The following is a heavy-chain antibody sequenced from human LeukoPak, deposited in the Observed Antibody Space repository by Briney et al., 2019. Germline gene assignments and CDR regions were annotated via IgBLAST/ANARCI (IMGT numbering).Heavy chain of an antibody. J-gene: IGHJ4*02. CDR1: GGSFSGYY. V-gene: IGHV4-34*01. CDR2: INHSGST. CDR3: ARDHNASVFDY. D-gene: IGHD1-1*01. Sequence: SETLSLTCAVYGGSFSGYYWCWIRQPPGKGLEWIGEINHSGSTNYNPSLKSRVTISVDTSKNQFSLKLSSVTAADTAVYYCARDHNASVFDYWGQGTLVTVSS.